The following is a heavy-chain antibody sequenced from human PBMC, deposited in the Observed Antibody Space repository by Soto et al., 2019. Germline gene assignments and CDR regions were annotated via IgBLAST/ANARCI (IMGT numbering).Heavy chain of an antibody. CDR1: GYPFTSYG. CDR2: ISAYSGNT. CDR3: ARARTVTTGTYYYYMDV. J-gene: IGHJ6*03. D-gene: IGHD4-4*01. Sequence: ASVKVSCKASGYPFTSYGFNWVRQAPGQGPEWIGWISAYSGNTNYPQKFQGRVTMTTDTSTSTVYMELRSLRSDDTAVYYCARARTVTTGTYYYYMDVWGEGTTVTVSS. V-gene: IGHV1-18*01.